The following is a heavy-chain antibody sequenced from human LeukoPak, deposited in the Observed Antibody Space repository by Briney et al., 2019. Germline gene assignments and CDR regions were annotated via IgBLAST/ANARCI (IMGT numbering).Heavy chain of an antibody. J-gene: IGHJ4*02. CDR1: GGFISSGSYY. CDR3: ARERKRGYSYNIEY. Sequence: SQTLSLTCTVSGGFISSGSYYWSWIRQPAGKGLEWIRRIYTGGSTNYNPSLKSRVTISVDTSKNQFSLKLSSVTAADTAVDYCARERKRGYSYNIEYWGQGTLVSVSS. D-gene: IGHD5-18*01. V-gene: IGHV4-61*02. CDR2: IYTGGST.